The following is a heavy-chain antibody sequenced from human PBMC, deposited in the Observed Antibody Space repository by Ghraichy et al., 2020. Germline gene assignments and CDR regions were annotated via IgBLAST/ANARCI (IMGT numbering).Heavy chain of an antibody. J-gene: IGHJ6*02. CDR3: VVFAFYDVDV. CDR1: GGSINSGSYS. V-gene: IGHV4-30-2*01. D-gene: IGHD3-3*01. Sequence: SETLSLTCSVSGGSINSGSYSWTWIRQPPGKGLGRIGYIYYSGSAFYYPSLESRVSISLDWFYSNRFSLKLSSVTAADTAVYYCVVFAFYDVDVWCQWMTVCVS. CDR2: IYYSGSA.